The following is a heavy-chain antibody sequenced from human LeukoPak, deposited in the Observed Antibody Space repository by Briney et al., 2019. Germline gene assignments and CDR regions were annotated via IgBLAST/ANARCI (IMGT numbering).Heavy chain of an antibody. V-gene: IGHV4-59*01. CDR1: GGSISSYY. J-gene: IGHJ6*02. Sequence: NASETLSLTCTVSGGSISSYYWSWIRQPPGKGLEWIGYIYYSGSTNYNPSLKSRVTISVDTSKNQFPLKLSSVTAADTAVYYCSRHTYYYYGMDVWGQGTTVTVSS. CDR3: SRHTYYYYGMDV. CDR2: IYYSGST.